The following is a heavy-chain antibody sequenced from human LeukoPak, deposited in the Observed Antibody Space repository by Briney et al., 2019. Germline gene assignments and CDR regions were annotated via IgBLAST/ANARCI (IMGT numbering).Heavy chain of an antibody. V-gene: IGHV3-48*01. CDR3: AKDLGGSGWYLAFDI. CDR2: ISSSSSTI. Sequence: GGSLRLSCAASGFTFSSYSMNWVRQAPGKGLEWVSYISSSSSTIYYADSVKGRFTISRDNSKNTLFLQLNSLRAEDTAVYYCAKDLGGSGWYLAFDIWGQGTMVTVSS. D-gene: IGHD6-19*01. CDR1: GFTFSSYS. J-gene: IGHJ3*02.